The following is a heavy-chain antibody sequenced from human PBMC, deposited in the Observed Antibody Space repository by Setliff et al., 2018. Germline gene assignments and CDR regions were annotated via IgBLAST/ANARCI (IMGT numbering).Heavy chain of an antibody. Sequence: LSLTCTVSGASISSGTYYWAWIRQPPGKGLEWIGRIHYRGTTYSNASLESRLTISVDTAKNQFSLKLTSVTAADTAVYYCARTGTYRFLDYWGQGTRVTAPQ. D-gene: IGHD1-1*01. CDR1: GASISSGTYY. J-gene: IGHJ4*02. CDR2: IHYRGTT. V-gene: IGHV4-39*01. CDR3: ARTGTYRFLDY.